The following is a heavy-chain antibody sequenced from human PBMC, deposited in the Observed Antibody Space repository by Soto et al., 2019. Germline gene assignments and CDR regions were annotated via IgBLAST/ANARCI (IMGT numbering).Heavy chain of an antibody. CDR3: ARGGLAARKGRWFDP. V-gene: IGHV4-59*01. CDR1: GDSIISYY. D-gene: IGHD6-6*01. Sequence: KPAETLSLTCTVSGDSIISYYCVFIGQPPGKGLEWIGYIHYSGSTNYNPSLKSRVTISVDTPKNQFSLKVNSMTAADTAVYYCARGGLAARKGRWFDPWGQGTLVTVSS. J-gene: IGHJ5*02. CDR2: IHYSGST.